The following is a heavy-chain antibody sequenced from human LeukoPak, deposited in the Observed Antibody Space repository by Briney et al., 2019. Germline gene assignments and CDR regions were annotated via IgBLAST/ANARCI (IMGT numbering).Heavy chain of an antibody. CDR1: GFSFSSYV. J-gene: IGHJ4*02. V-gene: IGHV3-9*01. CDR3: AKEDYYGLDY. D-gene: IGHD1-26*01. CDR2: ISWNSGSI. Sequence: GGSLRLSCAASGFSFSSYVMNWVRQAPGKGLEWVSGISWNSGSIGYADSVKGRFTISRDNAKNSLYLQMNSLRAEDTALYYCAKEDYYGLDYWGQGTLVTVSS.